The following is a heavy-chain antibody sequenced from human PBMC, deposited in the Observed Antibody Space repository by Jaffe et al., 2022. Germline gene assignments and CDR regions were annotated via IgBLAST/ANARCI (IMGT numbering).Heavy chain of an antibody. CDR1: GFTFDDYA. V-gene: IGHV3-9*01. CDR2: ISWNSGSI. D-gene: IGHD1-7*01. CDR3: AKDTATGTTGPLDY. J-gene: IGHJ4*02. Sequence: EVQLVESGGGLVQPGRSLRLSCAASGFTFDDYAMHWVRQAPGKGLEWVSGISWNSGSIGYADSVKGRFTISRDNAKNSLYLQMNSLRAEDTALYYCAKDTATGTTGPLDYWGQGTLVTVSS.